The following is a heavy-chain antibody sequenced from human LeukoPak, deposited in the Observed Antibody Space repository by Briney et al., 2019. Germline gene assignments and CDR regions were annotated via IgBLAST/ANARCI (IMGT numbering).Heavy chain of an antibody. CDR2: ISWNSGSI. Sequence: GRSLRLSCAASGFTFDDYAMHWVRQAPGKGLEWVSGISWNSGSIGYADSVKGRFTISRDNAKNSLYLQMNSLRAEDTTLYYCAKGSIAARGSSMDVWGKGTTVTVSS. CDR3: AKGSIAARGSSMDV. CDR1: GFTFDDYA. V-gene: IGHV3-9*01. J-gene: IGHJ6*03. D-gene: IGHD6-6*01.